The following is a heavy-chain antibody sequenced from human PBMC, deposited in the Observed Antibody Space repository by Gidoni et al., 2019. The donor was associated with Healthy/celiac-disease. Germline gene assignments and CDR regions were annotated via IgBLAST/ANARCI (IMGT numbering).Heavy chain of an antibody. CDR2: ISSSSSTI. J-gene: IGHJ4*02. CDR1: GFTFSSST. D-gene: IGHD3-10*01. CDR3: ARSLQAYYYGSGSYYTYTYYFDY. V-gene: IGHV3-48*02. Sequence: EVQLVESGGGLVQPGGSLRLSCAASGFTFSSSTMTWVRQAPGKGLEWVSYISSSSSTIYYADSVKGRFTISRDNAKNSLYLQMNSLRDEDTAVYYCARSLQAYYYGSGSYYTYTYYFDYWGQGTLVTVSS.